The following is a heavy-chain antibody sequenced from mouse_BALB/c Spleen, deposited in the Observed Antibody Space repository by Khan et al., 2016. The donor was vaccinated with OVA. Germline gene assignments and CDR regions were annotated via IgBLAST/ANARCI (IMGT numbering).Heavy chain of an antibody. CDR2: IDPENGKT. J-gene: IGHJ3*01. Sequence: VQLKQSGAELVRPGALVKLSCKASGFNIKDYYIHWVKQRPEQGLEWIGWIDPENGKTIYDPKFQGKANITADTSSNTAYLQLSRLTTEDTAVYYWARSGYFAWFGYWGQGTLVTVSA. V-gene: IGHV14-1*02. CDR1: GFNIKDYY. CDR3: ARSGYFAWFGY.